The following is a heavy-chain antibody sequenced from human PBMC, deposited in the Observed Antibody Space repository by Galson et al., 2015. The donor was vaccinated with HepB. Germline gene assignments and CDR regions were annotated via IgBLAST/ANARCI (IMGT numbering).Heavy chain of an antibody. J-gene: IGHJ6*02. CDR2: INPNSGGT. CDR1: GYTFTGYY. CDR3: ARALGDGDIVVVVAVYGMDV. V-gene: IGHV1-2*02. Sequence: SVKVSCKASGYTFTGYYMHWVRQAPGQGLEWMGWINPNSGGTNYAQKFQGRVTMTRDTSISTAYMELSRLRSDDTAVYYCARALGDGDIVVVVAVYGMDVWGQGTTVTVSS. D-gene: IGHD2-15*01.